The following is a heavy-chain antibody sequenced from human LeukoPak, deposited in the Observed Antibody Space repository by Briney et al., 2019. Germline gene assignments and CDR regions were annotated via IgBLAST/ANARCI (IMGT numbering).Heavy chain of an antibody. CDR3: ARSCRILDIVATIRARLGGNGFDI. Sequence: PSETLSLTCAVHGGSFSGYYWTWIRQPPGKGLEWIGSIYHSGSTYYNPSLKSRVTIAVETSKNQFSLKLSSVTAADKAVYYCARSCRILDIVATIRARLGGNGFDIWGQGTMVTVSS. CDR2: IYHSGST. D-gene: IGHD5-12*01. J-gene: IGHJ3*02. CDR1: GGSFSGYY. V-gene: IGHV4-34*01.